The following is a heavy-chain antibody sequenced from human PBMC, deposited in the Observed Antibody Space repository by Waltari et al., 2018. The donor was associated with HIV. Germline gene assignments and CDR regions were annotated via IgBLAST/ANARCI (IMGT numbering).Heavy chain of an antibody. Sequence: EVQLVESGGGPVKPGGSLRLSCSASGSTFNSYSLNWVRQAPGKGLEWISSISSSGTFTHYADSVKSRFTISRDNANKSVYLQMNSLRAEDTAVYYCARDSRDNSWSLNFFDPWGQGTLVTVSS. V-gene: IGHV3-21*01. CDR3: ARDSRDNSWSLNFFDP. J-gene: IGHJ5*02. CDR1: GSTFNSYS. CDR2: ISSSGTFT. D-gene: IGHD6-13*01.